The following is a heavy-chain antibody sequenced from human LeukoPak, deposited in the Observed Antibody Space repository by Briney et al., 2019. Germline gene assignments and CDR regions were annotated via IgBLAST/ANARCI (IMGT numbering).Heavy chain of an antibody. V-gene: IGHV3-30*02. D-gene: IGHD3-10*01. Sequence: GGSLRLSCAASGFTFSSYGMHWVRQAPGKGLEWVAFIRYDGSNKYYADSVKGRSTISRDNSKNTLYLQMNSLRAEDTAVYYCAKDARGDYYYYMDVWGKGTTVTVSS. CDR2: IRYDGSNK. J-gene: IGHJ6*03. CDR3: AKDARGDYYYYMDV. CDR1: GFTFSSYG.